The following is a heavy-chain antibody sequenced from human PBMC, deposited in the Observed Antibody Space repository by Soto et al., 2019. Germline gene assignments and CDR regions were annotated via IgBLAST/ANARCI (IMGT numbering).Heavy chain of an antibody. V-gene: IGHV3-23*01. Sequence: PGGSLRLSCAASGFTFSSYAMSWVRQAPGKGLEWVSIITSDGRTYYADSVKGRFTISRDNSKNTVYLQMNSLRAEDTAVYYCAKDYSTVTTDPLSVVLFDYWGQGALVTV. D-gene: IGHD4-17*01. CDR2: ITSDGRT. J-gene: IGHJ4*02. CDR3: AKDYSTVTTDPLSVVLFDY. CDR1: GFTFSSYA.